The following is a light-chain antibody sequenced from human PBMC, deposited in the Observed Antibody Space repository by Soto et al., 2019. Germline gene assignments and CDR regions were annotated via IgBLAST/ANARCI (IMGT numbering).Light chain of an antibody. J-gene: IGLJ2*01. CDR1: SGSIASNY. Sequence: NFILTQPHSVSESPGKTVTISCTGSSGSIASNYVQWYQQRPGSAPTTVIYEDDQRPSGVPDRFSGSIDSSSNSASLTISGLKTEDEADYYCQSYDSYSVVFGGGTKLTVL. CDR2: EDD. V-gene: IGLV6-57*02. CDR3: QSYDSYSVV.